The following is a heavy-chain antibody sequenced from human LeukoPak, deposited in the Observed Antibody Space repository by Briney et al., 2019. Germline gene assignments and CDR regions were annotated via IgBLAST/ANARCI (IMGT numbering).Heavy chain of an antibody. Sequence: ASVKDSGKASGYILTSYGISWMRQAPGQGLEWMGWISVYNGNTNDAQKLQGRVTMTTDTSTRAAYMELRSLRSDDTDVYYCARDRYCISTTCYNDYFDYWGQGTLVTVSS. CDR1: GYILTSYG. CDR3: ARDRYCISTTCYNDYFDY. V-gene: IGHV1-18*04. J-gene: IGHJ4*02. D-gene: IGHD2-2*02. CDR2: ISVYNGNT.